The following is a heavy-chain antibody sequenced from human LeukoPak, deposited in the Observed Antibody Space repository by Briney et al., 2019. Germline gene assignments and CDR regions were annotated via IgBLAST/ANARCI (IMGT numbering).Heavy chain of an antibody. CDR3: ARVEEQRDAFDI. V-gene: IGHV1-8*03. D-gene: IGHD6-25*01. CDR2: MNPNSGNT. CDR1: GYTFTSYD. Sequence: ASVKVSCKASGYTFTSYDINWVRQATGQGLEWMGWMNPNSGNTGYAQKFQGRVTITRNTSISTAYMELSSLRSEDTAVYYCARVEEQRDAFDIWGQGTMVTVSS. J-gene: IGHJ3*02.